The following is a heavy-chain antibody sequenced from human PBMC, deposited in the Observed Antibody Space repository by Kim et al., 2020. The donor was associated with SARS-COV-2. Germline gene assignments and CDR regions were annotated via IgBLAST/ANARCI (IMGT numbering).Heavy chain of an antibody. Sequence: SETLSLTCTVSGGSISGYYWSWIRQPAGKGLEWIGRIYSSGNTNYNPSLKSRITMSVDTSKNQISLRLGSVTAADTAIYYCARKGVGAVAGSFDYWGQGTLVTVSS. V-gene: IGHV4-4*07. D-gene: IGHD6-19*01. CDR1: GGSISGYY. J-gene: IGHJ4*02. CDR2: IYSSGNT. CDR3: ARKGVGAVAGSFDY.